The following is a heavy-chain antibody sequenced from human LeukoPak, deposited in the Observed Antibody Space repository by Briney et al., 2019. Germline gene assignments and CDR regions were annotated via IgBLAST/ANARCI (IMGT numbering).Heavy chain of an antibody. CDR2: ITISGSNK. V-gene: IGHV3-21*01. Sequence: GGSLRLSCAASGFTFSSYSMNWVRQAPGKGLEWVSSITISGSNKYYADSVKGRFTISRDNSKNTLYLQMNSLRAEDTAVYYCARDLGSSSPNAYWGQGTLVTVSS. CDR3: ARDLGSSSPNAY. D-gene: IGHD6-13*01. CDR1: GFTFSSYS. J-gene: IGHJ1*01.